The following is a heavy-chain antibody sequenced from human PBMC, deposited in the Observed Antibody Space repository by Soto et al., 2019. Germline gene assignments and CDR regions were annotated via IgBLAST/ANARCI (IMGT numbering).Heavy chain of an antibody. V-gene: IGHV3-11*06. Sequence: GGSLRLSCATSGLTFSNYAMSWVRQAPGKGLEWVSYISTSSGYTKYADSVKGRFTISRDNTNNSLYLQMNSLRAEDTALYYCLRRGASQNAFDVWGQGTMVTVS. CDR1: GLTFSNYA. D-gene: IGHD1-26*01. CDR2: ISTSSGYT. J-gene: IGHJ3*01. CDR3: LRRGASQNAFDV.